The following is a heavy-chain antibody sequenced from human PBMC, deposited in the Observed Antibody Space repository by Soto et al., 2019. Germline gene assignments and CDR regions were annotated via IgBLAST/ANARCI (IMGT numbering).Heavy chain of an antibody. D-gene: IGHD3-22*01. CDR3: ARENYYDSSGYEGYYYYGMDV. V-gene: IGHV1-3*01. CDR1: GYTFTSYA. CDR2: INAGNGNT. Sequence: ASVKVSCKASGYTFTSYAMHWGRQAPGQRLEWMGWINAGNGNTKYLQKFQGRVTITRDTSASTAYMELSSLRSEDTAVYYCARENYYDSSGYEGYYYYGMDVWGQGTTVTVSS. J-gene: IGHJ6*02.